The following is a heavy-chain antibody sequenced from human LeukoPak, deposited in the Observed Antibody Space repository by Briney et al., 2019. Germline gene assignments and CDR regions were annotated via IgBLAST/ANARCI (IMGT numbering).Heavy chain of an antibody. CDR2: MNPNSGNT. D-gene: IGHD3-10*01. Sequence: GASVKVSCKASGYTFTSYDINWVRQATGQGLGWMGWMNPNSGNTGYAQKFQGRVTMTRNTSISTAYMELSSLRSEDTAVYYCAMSYYYGSGKYDAFDIWGQGTMVTVSS. J-gene: IGHJ3*02. V-gene: IGHV1-8*01. CDR3: AMSYYYGSGKYDAFDI. CDR1: GYTFTSYD.